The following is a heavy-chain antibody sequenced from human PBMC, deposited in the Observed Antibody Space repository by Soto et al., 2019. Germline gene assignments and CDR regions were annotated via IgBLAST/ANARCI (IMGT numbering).Heavy chain of an antibody. CDR2: IYYSGS. J-gene: IGHJ5*02. D-gene: IGHD3-9*01. CDR3: ARHPTNYDILTGYSPGFNWFDP. V-gene: IGHV4-39*01. CDR1: GGSISSGSFY. Sequence: SETLSLTCTVSGGSISSGSFYWGWIRQPPGKGLEWIGSIYYSGSYNPSLKSRVTLSVDTSRNQFSLRLSSVTAADTAIYYCARHPTNYDILTGYSPGFNWFDPWGRGILDTVSS.